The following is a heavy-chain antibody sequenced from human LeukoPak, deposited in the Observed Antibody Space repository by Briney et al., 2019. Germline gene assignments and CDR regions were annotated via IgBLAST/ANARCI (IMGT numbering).Heavy chain of an antibody. CDR1: GYTFTSYG. J-gene: IGHJ3*02. D-gene: IGHD4-17*01. CDR3: ARDRLVVRTVTRVHAFDI. Sequence: GASVKVSCKASGYTFTSYGISWVRQAPGQGLEWMGWIIAYNGNTNYAQKLQGRVTMTTDTSTSTAYMELRSLRSDDTAVYYCARDRLVVRTVTRVHAFDIWGQGTMVTVSS. CDR2: IIAYNGNT. V-gene: IGHV1-18*01.